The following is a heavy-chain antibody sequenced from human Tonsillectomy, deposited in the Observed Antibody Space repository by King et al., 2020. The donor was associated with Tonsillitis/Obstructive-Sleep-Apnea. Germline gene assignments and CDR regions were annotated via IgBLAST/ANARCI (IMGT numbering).Heavy chain of an antibody. CDR3: VRLLGCSGGRCFYYMDV. CDR2: INHSGRT. V-gene: IGHV4-34*01. CDR1: GGSFSDYY. Sequence: VQLQQWGEGLLKPSETLSLTCAVYGGSFSDYYWTWIRQPPGKRLEWIGGINHSGRTNYNPSLKSRVTISVDTSKNQFSLKLSYVTAADTALYYCVRLLGCSGGRCFYYMDVWGKGTTVTVSS. D-gene: IGHD2-15*01. J-gene: IGHJ6*03.